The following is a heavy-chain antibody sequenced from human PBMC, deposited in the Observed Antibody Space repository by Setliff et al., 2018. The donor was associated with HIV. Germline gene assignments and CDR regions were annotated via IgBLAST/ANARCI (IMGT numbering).Heavy chain of an antibody. D-gene: IGHD4-17*01. V-gene: IGHV4-31*03. CDR3: ARVQMAYAAFDV. Sequence: SSETLSLTCSVSGGSISSGSYYWSWIRQHPGKGLEWIGYIDYSGSAFYNPSLKSRLTISRDTSKNQFSLKLSSVTAADTAVYYCARVQMAYAAFDVWGQGTMVTVSS. CDR2: IDYSGSA. J-gene: IGHJ3*01. CDR1: GGSISSGSYY.